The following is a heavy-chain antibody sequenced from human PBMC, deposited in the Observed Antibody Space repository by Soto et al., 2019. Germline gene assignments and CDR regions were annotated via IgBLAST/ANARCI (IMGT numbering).Heavy chain of an antibody. J-gene: IGHJ4*02. CDR1: GYTFTSYG. V-gene: IGHV1-18*01. CDR2: ISAYNGNT. Sequence: VKVSCKASGYTFTSYGISWVRQAPGQGLEWMGWISAYNGNTNYAQKLQGRVTMTTDTSTSTAYMELRSLRSDDTAVYYCARDWTYYYGSGSYSNFDYWGQGTLVTVSS. D-gene: IGHD3-10*01. CDR3: ARDWTYYYGSGSYSNFDY.